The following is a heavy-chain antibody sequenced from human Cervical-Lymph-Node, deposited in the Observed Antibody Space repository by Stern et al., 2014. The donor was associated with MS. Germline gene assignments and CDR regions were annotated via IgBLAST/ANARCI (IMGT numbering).Heavy chain of an antibody. CDR3: ARDGYYDSSGVDAFDI. J-gene: IGHJ3*02. CDR1: GFTFSSYS. CDR2: ISSSSSYI. D-gene: IGHD3-22*01. V-gene: IGHV3-21*01. Sequence: EVQLLESGGGLVKPGGSLRLSCAASGFTFSSYSMNWVRQAPGKGLEWVSSISSSSSYIYYADSVKGRFTISRDNAKNSLYLQMNSLRAEDTAVYYCARDGYYDSSGVDAFDIWGQGTMVTVSS.